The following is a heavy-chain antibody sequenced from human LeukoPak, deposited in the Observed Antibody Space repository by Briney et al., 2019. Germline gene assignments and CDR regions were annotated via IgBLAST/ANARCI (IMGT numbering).Heavy chain of an antibody. CDR3: VRVLFDSSYYYFDY. Sequence: SETLSLTCTVSGGSISSYYWSWIRQPPGKGLEWIGYIYYSGSTNYNPSLKSRVTISVDTSKNQFSLKLNSVTSADTAVYYCVRVLFDSSYYYFDYWGQGTLVTVSS. V-gene: IGHV4-59*01. CDR1: GGSISSYY. D-gene: IGHD3-22*01. J-gene: IGHJ4*02. CDR2: IYYSGST.